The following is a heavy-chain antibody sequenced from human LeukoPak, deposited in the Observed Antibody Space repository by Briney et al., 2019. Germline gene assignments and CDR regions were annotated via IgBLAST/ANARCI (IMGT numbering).Heavy chain of an antibody. Sequence: GGSLRLSCAASGFTFSSSWMTWVRQAPGKGLEWVANIKQDGSEEHYVDSVKGRFTISRDNAKNSLYLQMNSLRAEDTALYYCARDRHYYTSGTFPNTEDYFDYWGQGTLVTVSS. V-gene: IGHV3-7*04. D-gene: IGHD3-10*01. CDR2: IKQDGSEE. CDR1: GFTFSSSW. CDR3: ARDRHYYTSGTFPNTEDYFDY. J-gene: IGHJ4*02.